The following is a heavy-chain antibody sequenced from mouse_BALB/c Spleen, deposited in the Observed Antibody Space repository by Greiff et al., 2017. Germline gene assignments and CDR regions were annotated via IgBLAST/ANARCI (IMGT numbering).Heavy chain of an antibody. D-gene: IGHD1-2*01. V-gene: IGHV3-2*02. CDR1: GYSITSDYA. CDR2: ISYSGST. Sequence: EVKLVESGPGLVKPSQSLSLTCTVTGYSITSDYAWNWIRQFPGNKLEWMGYISYSGSTSYNPSLKSRISITRDTSKNQFFLQLNSVTTEDTATYYCARGGLITTAYFDYWGQGTTLTVSS. J-gene: IGHJ2*01. CDR3: ARGGLITTAYFDY.